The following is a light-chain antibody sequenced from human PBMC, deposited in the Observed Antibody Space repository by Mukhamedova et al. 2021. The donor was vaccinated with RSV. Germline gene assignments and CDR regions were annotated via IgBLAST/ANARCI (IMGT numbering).Light chain of an antibody. CDR2: EAV. CDR3: QQYNSYPYT. J-gene: IGKJ2*01. Sequence: WYQRRVHGRAPKVLIFEAVNLQGGVPSRFSGGVSGTDFTLTIGALQPEDSATYYCQQYNSYPYTFGQGTKLEIK. V-gene: IGKV1-5*03.